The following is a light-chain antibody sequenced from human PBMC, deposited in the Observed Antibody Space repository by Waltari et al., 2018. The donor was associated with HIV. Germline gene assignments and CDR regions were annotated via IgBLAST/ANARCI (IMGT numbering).Light chain of an antibody. CDR3: HQAKSFPFT. J-gene: IGKJ4*01. Sequence: DIQMTQSPSSVSASVGDRVTITCRASQGISTYLAWYQQKAGKAPKILIYGSSTLQSGVPSRFSGRGSETDFTLTISSLQPEDFATYYCHQAKSFPFTFGGGTKVEIK. CDR2: GSS. CDR1: QGISTY. V-gene: IGKV1-12*02.